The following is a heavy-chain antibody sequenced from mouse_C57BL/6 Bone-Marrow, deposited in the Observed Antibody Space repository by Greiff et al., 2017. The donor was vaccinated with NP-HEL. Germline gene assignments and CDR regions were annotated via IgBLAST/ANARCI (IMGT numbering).Heavy chain of an antibody. CDR2: IHPSDSDT. CDR1: GYTFTSYW. CDR3: AIGAHYGSSYWYFDV. D-gene: IGHD1-1*01. Sequence: QVQLQQPGAELVKPGASVKVSCKASGYTFTSYWMHWVKQRPGQGLEWIGRIHPSDSDTNYNQKFKGKATLTVEKSSSTAYMQLSSLTSEDSAVYYCAIGAHYGSSYWYFDVWGTGTTVTVSS. V-gene: IGHV1-74*01. J-gene: IGHJ1*03.